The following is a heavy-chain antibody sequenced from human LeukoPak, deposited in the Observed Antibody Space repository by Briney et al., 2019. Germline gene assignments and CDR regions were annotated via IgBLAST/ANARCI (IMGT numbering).Heavy chain of an antibody. CDR3: KSGGAAPGSFDN. D-gene: IGHD6-13*01. J-gene: IGHJ4*02. Sequence: QPGGSLRLSCAASGFTFSDYWMSWMRQAPGKGLEWVANIKYDGDEEYYVDSVKGRFTISRDNAKSSLYLQLNNLRVEDTAVYYCKSGGAAPGSFDNWGQGTVVTVSP. CDR1: GFTFSDYW. CDR2: IKYDGDEE. V-gene: IGHV3-7*01.